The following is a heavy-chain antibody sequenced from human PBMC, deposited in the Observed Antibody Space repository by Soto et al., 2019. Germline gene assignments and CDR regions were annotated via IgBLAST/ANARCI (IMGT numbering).Heavy chain of an antibody. CDR2: IYYTGVT. Sequence: QVQLQESGPGLVKPSQTLSLTCTLSGDPITSGGFFWTWIRQHPAKGLEWIGYIYYTGVTYYNPSLRSRATISVDTAKSQFSLNLSSVTAPDTAMYYCARDLRGRRSGRFDPWGQGTLVTVSS. CDR3: ARDLRGRRSGRFDP. V-gene: IGHV4-31*03. D-gene: IGHD3-10*01. CDR1: GDPITSGGFF. J-gene: IGHJ5*02.